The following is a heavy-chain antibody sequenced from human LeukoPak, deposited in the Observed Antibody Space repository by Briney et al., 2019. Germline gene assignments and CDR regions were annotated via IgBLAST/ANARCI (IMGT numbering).Heavy chain of an antibody. V-gene: IGHV3-23*01. Sequence: GGSLRLSCGASGCTFSSCWMSGVRQAPGKGLEWGSAISGSGGCTYYAGSLKGRLTISRDNSKNTLYLQMNSLRAEDTAVYYCAKWLYDFWSGYSSPFDYWGQGTLVTVSS. D-gene: IGHD3-3*01. CDR3: AKWLYDFWSGYSSPFDY. CDR1: GCTFSSCW. CDR2: ISGSGGCT. J-gene: IGHJ4*02.